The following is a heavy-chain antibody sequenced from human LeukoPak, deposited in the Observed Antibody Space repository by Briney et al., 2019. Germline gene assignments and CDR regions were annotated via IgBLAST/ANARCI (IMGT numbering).Heavy chain of an antibody. D-gene: IGHD2-21*01. J-gene: IGHJ4*02. CDR3: ARLPVIPGPFDY. Sequence: PSETLSLTCTVSGGSISSYYWSWIRQPPGKGLEWIGYIYYSGSTNYNPSLKSRVTISVDTSKNQFSLKLSSVTAADTAVYYCARLPVIPGPFDYWGQGTLVTVSS. CDR1: GGSISSYY. CDR2: IYYSGST. V-gene: IGHV4-59*01.